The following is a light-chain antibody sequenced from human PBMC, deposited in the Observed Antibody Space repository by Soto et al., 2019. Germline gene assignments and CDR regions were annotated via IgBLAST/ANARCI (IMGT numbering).Light chain of an antibody. CDR2: EDN. J-gene: IGLJ2*01. CDR3: QSYDSSTVV. V-gene: IGLV6-57*04. CDR1: SGSIASNY. Sequence: NFMLTQPHSVSESPGKTVTISFTRSSGSIASNYVQWYQQRPDSAPTTVIFEDNQRPSGVPGRFSGSIDSSSNSASLTISGLQTDDEADYSCQSYDSSTVVFGGGTKVTVL.